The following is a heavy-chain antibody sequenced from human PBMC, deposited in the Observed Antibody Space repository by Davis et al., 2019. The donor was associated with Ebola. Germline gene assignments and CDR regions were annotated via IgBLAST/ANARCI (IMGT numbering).Heavy chain of an antibody. CDR3: ARGTTVSRGYYFDY. V-gene: IGHV4-4*02. CDR1: GGSISSSNW. CDR2: IYHSGST. J-gene: IGHJ4*02. D-gene: IGHD4-11*01. Sequence: PSETLSLTCAASGGSISSSNWWSWVRQPPGKGLEWIGEIYHSGSTNYNPSLKSRVTISVDKSKNQFSLKLSSVTAADTAVYYCARGTTVSRGYYFDYWGQGTLVTVSS.